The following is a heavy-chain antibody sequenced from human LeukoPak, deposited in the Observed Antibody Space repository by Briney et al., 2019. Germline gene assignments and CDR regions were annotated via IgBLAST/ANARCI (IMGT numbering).Heavy chain of an antibody. CDR1: GYTLTELS. Sequence: ASVKVSCKVSGYTLTELSMHWVRQAPGKGLEWMGGFDPEDGETIYAQKFQGRVTITEDTSTDTAYMELSSLRSEDTAVYYCATDPALYYDSSGYSSWGQGTLVTVSS. J-gene: IGHJ5*02. CDR3: ATDPALYYDSSGYSS. V-gene: IGHV1-24*01. CDR2: FDPEDGET. D-gene: IGHD3-22*01.